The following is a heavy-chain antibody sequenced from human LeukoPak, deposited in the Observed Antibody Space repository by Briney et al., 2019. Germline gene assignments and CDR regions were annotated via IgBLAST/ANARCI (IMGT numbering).Heavy chain of an antibody. Sequence: GGSLRLSCAASGFTFSSYGMQWVRQAPGKGLEWVAIISYDGRDKFYEDSVKGRFTISRDNSKNTLYLQMNNLRAEDTAVYYCAKPTTVLTSYYFDYWGQGTLVTVSS. V-gene: IGHV3-30*18. D-gene: IGHD4-23*01. CDR3: AKPTTVLTSYYFDY. J-gene: IGHJ4*02. CDR1: GFTFSSYG. CDR2: ISYDGRDK.